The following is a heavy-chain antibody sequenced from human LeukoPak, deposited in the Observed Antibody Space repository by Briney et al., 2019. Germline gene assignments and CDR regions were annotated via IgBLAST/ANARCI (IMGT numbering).Heavy chain of an antibody. CDR2: IKPDGSAK. CDR3: ARAGRIVVVVAATNWFDP. CDR1: GFIFSTCW. D-gene: IGHD2-15*01. J-gene: IGHJ5*02. Sequence: PGGSLRLSCAASGFIFSTCWMSWVRQAPGKGLEWVASIKPDGSAKYYVDSVKGRFTISRDNAKNSLYLQMNSLRAEDTAVHYCARAGRIVVVVAATNWFDPWGQGTLVTVSS. V-gene: IGHV3-7*03.